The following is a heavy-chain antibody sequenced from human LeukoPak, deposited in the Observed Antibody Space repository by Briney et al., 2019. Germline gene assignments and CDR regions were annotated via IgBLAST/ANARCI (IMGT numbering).Heavy chain of an antibody. V-gene: IGHV3-7*01. CDR1: GFTFSMYW. D-gene: IGHD6-13*01. J-gene: IGHJ6*03. CDR3: ARAMSYSSSWYAYYYYYMDV. Sequence: GGSLRLSCVASGFTFSMYWMGWVRRAPGKGLEWVANIKQDESEIYYVESVKGRFTISRDNAKNSLYLQMNSLRAEDTAVYYCARAMSYSSSWYAYYYYYMDVWGKGTTVTVSS. CDR2: IKQDESEI.